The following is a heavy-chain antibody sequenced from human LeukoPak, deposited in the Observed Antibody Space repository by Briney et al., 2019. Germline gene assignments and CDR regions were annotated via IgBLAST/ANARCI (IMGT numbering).Heavy chain of an antibody. D-gene: IGHD3-9*01. CDR3: AKETGWLLSGNDY. CDR1: GFTFSSYG. V-gene: IGHV3-23*01. CDR2: ISGSGGST. J-gene: IGHJ4*02. Sequence: PGGSLRLSCAASGFTFSSYGMSWVCQAPGKGLEWVSGISGSGGSTYYADSVKGRFTISRDNSKNTLYLQMNSLRAEDTAIYYCAKETGWLLSGNDYWGQGTLVTVSS.